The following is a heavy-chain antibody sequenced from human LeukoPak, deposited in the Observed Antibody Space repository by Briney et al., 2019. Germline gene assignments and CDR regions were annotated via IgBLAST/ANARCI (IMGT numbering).Heavy chain of an antibody. D-gene: IGHD4-23*01. CDR2: IYPGDSDT. Sequence: GESLKISRKGSGYSFTEYWIAWVRQMPGKGLEWMGIIYPGDSDTRYSPSFQGQVTISADKSISTAYLQWSSLKASDTAMYYCARPFGTVVRDAFDIWGQGTMVTVSS. CDR3: ARPFGTVVRDAFDI. J-gene: IGHJ3*02. CDR1: GYSFTEYW. V-gene: IGHV5-51*01.